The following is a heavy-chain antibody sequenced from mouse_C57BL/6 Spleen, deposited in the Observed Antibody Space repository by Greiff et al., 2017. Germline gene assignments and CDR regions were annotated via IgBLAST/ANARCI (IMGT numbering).Heavy chain of an antibody. CDR1: GFSLTSYG. Sequence: VKLLESGPGLVAPSQSLSISCTVSGFSLTSYGVSWVRQPPGQGLEWLGVIWGDGSTTYHSALISRLSRSKDNTIGQVFLKLNRLHTDDTSTYYSDKPFRSPSYWYCDVWGTGTTVTVSS. J-gene: IGHJ1*03. V-gene: IGHV2-3*01. CDR3: DKPFRSPSYWYCDV. CDR2: IWGDGST. D-gene: IGHD2-10*02.